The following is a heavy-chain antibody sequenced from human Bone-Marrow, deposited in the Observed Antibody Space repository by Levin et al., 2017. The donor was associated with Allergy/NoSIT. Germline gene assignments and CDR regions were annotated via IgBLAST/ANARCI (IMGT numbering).Heavy chain of an antibody. Sequence: PGESLKISCAASGFTFSSYAMSWVRQAPGKGLEWVSAISGSGGSTYYADSVKGRFTISRDNSKNTLYLQMNSLRAEDTAVYYCAKDWPDTVTWESPYYYYGMDVWGQGTTVTVSS. CDR2: ISGSGGST. J-gene: IGHJ6*02. CDR1: GFTFSSYA. V-gene: IGHV3-23*01. D-gene: IGHD4-17*01. CDR3: AKDWPDTVTWESPYYYYGMDV.